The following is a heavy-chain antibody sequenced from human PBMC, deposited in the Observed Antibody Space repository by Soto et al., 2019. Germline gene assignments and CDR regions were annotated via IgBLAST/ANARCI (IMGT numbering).Heavy chain of an antibody. CDR1: GFTFSAYY. CDR2: ISSGGSTV. J-gene: IGHJ3*02. V-gene: IGHV3-11*01. Sequence: QVQLVESGGGLVKPGGSLRLSCAASGFTFSAYYMTWIRQAPGKGLEWVSYISSGGSTVYYADSVKGRFTISRDNAKNSLYLQMNTLRAEDTAVYYCARVPVFLQNSANYDDAFDIWGQGTMVTVSS. CDR3: ARVPVFLQNSANYDDAFDI. D-gene: IGHD1-26*01.